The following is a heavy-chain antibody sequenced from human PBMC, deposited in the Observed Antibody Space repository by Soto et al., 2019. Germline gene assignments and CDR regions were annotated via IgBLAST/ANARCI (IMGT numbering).Heavy chain of an antibody. CDR1: GFTFSNAW. CDR2: IKSKTDGGTT. CDR3: TRLTWELPPVPDY. J-gene: IGHJ4*02. Sequence: AGGSLRLSCAASGFTFSNAWMSWVRQAPGKGLEWVGRIKSKTDGGTTDYAAPVKGRLTISRDDSKNTLYLQTNSLKTEDTAVYYCTRLTWELPPVPDYWGQGTLVTVSS. V-gene: IGHV3-15*01. D-gene: IGHD1-26*01.